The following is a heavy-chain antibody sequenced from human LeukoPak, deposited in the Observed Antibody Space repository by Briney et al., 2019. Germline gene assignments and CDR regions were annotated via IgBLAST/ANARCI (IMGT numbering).Heavy chain of an antibody. Sequence: GGSLRLSCAASGFTFSSYSMNWVRQAPGKGLEWVSSISSSSSYIYYADSVKGRFTISRDNAKNSLYLQMNSLRAEGTAVYYCARADTMVRGAAHYYYYYMDVWGKGTTVTVSS. CDR2: ISSSSSYI. CDR3: ARADTMVRGAAHYYYYYMDV. D-gene: IGHD3-10*01. V-gene: IGHV3-21*01. CDR1: GFTFSSYS. J-gene: IGHJ6*03.